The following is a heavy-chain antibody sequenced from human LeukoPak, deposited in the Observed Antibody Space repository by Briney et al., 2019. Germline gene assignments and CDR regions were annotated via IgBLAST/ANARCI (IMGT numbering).Heavy chain of an antibody. CDR2: IYYSGST. Sequence: SETLSLTCTVSGGSISSGDYYWSWIRQPPGKGLEWIGYIYYSGSTYYNPSLKSRVTISVDTSKNQFSLKLSSVTAADTAVYYCARGNNYEHLDYWGQGTLVTVSS. CDR3: ARGNNYEHLDY. V-gene: IGHV4-30-4*01. CDR1: GGSISSGDYY. J-gene: IGHJ4*02. D-gene: IGHD4-11*01.